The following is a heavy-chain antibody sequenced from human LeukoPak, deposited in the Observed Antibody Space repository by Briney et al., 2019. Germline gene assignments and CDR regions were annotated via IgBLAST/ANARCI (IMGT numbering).Heavy chain of an antibody. CDR3: ARGDYYGSGSDYHDAFDI. CDR2: IKPDGSEK. J-gene: IGHJ3*02. Sequence: PGGSLRLSCAASGFTFSSYWMSWVRQAPGKGLEWVANIKPDGSEKHYVNSVKGRLTIARDNAKNSLYLRMNSLRAEDTAVYYCARGDYYGSGSDYHDAFDIWGQGTMVTVSS. D-gene: IGHD3-10*01. CDR1: GFTFSSYW. V-gene: IGHV3-7*03.